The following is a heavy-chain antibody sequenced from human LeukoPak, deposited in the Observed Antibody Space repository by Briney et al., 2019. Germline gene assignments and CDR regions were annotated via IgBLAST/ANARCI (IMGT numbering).Heavy chain of an antibody. J-gene: IGHJ4*02. CDR3: ARAQYSGYETLDY. D-gene: IGHD5-12*01. Sequence: GGSLRLSCAASGFTFDDYAMHWVRQAPGKGLEWVSGISWNSGSIGYADSVKGRFTISRDNAKNSLYLQMNSLRAEDTAVYYCARAQYSGYETLDYWGQGTLVTVSS. V-gene: IGHV3-9*01. CDR2: ISWNSGSI. CDR1: GFTFDDYA.